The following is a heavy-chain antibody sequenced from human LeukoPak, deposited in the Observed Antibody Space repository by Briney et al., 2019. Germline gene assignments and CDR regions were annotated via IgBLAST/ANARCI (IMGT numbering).Heavy chain of an antibody. J-gene: IGHJ6*03. V-gene: IGHV3-23*01. CDR2: ISGSGGST. Sequence: GGSLRLSCAASGFTFSSYAMSWVRQAPGKGLEWVSAISGSGGSTYYADSVKGRFTISRDNSKNTLYLQMNSLRAEDTAVYYCAKDIVCGDCYRRYYYYMDVWGKGTTVTVSS. CDR1: GFTFSSYA. D-gene: IGHD2-21*02. CDR3: AKDIVCGDCYRRYYYYMDV.